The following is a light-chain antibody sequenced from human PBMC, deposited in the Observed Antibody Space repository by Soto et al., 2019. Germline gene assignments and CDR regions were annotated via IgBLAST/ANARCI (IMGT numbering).Light chain of an antibody. J-gene: IGKJ5*01. CDR3: QQYNNWPPIT. CDR2: GAS. Sequence: EVVMTHSPATLAVSPCERATLSFSASQSVSSNLAWYQQKPGQAPRLLIHGASTRATGIPARFSGSGSGTEFSLTISSLQSEDFAVYYCQQYNNWPPITFGQGTRLEIK. V-gene: IGKV3-15*01. CDR1: QSVSSN.